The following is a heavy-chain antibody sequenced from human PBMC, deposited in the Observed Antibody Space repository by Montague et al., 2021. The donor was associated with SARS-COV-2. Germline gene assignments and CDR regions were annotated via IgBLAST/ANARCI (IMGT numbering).Heavy chain of an antibody. D-gene: IGHD3-3*01. CDR2: MYYSGST. J-gene: IGHJ6*02. CDR3: ARARGGTIFGVIGASYCLDI. CDR1: GGSISNYY. Sequence: SETLSLTCTVSGGSISNYYCSWIRQSQGQGLEWIAFMYYSGSTKYNSSLKRRATVSVDTSKNQFYLPLSPMTAADTAVYFYARARGGTIFGVIGASYCLDIWGQGTTVTVSS. V-gene: IGHV4-59*01.